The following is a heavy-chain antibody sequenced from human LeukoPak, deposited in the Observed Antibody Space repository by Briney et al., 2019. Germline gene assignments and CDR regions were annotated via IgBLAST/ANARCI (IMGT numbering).Heavy chain of an antibody. J-gene: IGHJ6*03. CDR1: GGSFSDYY. CDR2: INDCGST. CDR3: ARSRWDIAAHYYYYYMDV. D-gene: IGHD6-25*01. V-gene: IGHV4-34*01. Sequence: SETLSLTCAVYGGSFSDYYWRWIRQPPGKGLEWIGEINDCGSTNNNPSLKSRVIILIDTSKNQFSLKLSSVTAADTAVYYCARSRWDIAAHYYYYYMDVWGKGTTVTVSS.